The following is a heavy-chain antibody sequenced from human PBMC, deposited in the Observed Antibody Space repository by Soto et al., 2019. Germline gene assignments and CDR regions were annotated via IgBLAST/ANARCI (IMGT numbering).Heavy chain of an antibody. J-gene: IGHJ4*02. Sequence: GGSLRLSCAASGFTFSTYSMNWVLQAPGKGLEWVAYVSRGSPTMHYADSVKGRFTISRDNAKNSLYLQMNSLKADDTAVYYCTRDPEALDYWGQGTLVTVSS. CDR3: TRDPEALDY. CDR2: VSRGSPTM. CDR1: GFTFSTYS. V-gene: IGHV3-48*01.